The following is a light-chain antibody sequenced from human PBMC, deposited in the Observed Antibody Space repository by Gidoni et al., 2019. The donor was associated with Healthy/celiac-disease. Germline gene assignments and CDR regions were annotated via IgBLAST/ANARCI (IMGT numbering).Light chain of an antibody. J-gene: IGKJ4*02. Sequence: VMTQSPXSLAVSLGERATINCKSSQSVSHSPNNRNYLPWYQQKPGQPPKLLIYWASTRASXXXDRXXXSGXXTDXXXTIXXXQAXXVAXXXCHXXXSTXXTFXXXTNVEIK. CDR1: QSVSHSPNNRNY. V-gene: IGKV4-1*01. CDR2: WAS. CDR3: HXXXSTXXT.